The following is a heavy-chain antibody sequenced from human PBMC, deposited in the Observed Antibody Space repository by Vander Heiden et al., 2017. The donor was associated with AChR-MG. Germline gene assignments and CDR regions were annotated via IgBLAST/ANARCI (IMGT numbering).Heavy chain of an antibody. CDR3: ARGILPEWLLYVEWGREWYYYYMDV. CDR1: GGTFSSYA. Sequence: QVQLVQSGAEVKKPGSSVKVSCKASGGTFSSYAISWVRQAPGQGLEWMGGIIPIFGTANYAQKFQGRVTITADKSTSTAYMELSSLRSEDTAVYYCARGILPEWLLYVEWGREWYYYYMDVWGKGTTVTVSS. CDR2: IIPIFGTA. V-gene: IGHV1-69*06. D-gene: IGHD3-3*01. J-gene: IGHJ6*03.